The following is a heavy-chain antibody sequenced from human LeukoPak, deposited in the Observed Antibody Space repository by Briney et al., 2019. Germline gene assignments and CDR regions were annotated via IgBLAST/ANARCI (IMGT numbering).Heavy chain of an antibody. V-gene: IGHV1-46*01. J-gene: IGHJ4*02. CDR3: ARASWDYYDSSGYPCY. D-gene: IGHD3-22*01. CDR2: INPSGGST. Sequence: ASVKVSCKAPGYTFTSYYMHWVRQAPGQGLEWMGIINPSGGSTSYAQKFQGRVTMTRDTSTSTVYMELSSLRSEDTAVYYCARASWDYYDSSGYPCYWGQGTLVTVSS. CDR1: GYTFTSYY.